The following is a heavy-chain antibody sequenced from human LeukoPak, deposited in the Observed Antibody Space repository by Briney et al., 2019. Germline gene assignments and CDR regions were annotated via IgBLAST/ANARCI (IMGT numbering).Heavy chain of an antibody. CDR3: ARTETGYSYGRHYYYYGMDV. D-gene: IGHD5-18*01. CDR1: GGSISSYY. J-gene: IGHJ6*02. V-gene: IGHV4-59*08. Sequence: SETLSLTCTVSGGSISSYYWSWIRQPPGKGLEWIGYIYYSGSTNYNPSLKSRVTISVDTSKNQFSLKLRSVTAEDTAVYYCARTETGYSYGRHYYYYGMDVWGQGTTVTVSS. CDR2: IYYSGST.